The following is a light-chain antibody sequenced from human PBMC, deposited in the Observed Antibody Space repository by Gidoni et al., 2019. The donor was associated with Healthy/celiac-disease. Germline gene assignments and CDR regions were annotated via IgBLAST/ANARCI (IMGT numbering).Light chain of an antibody. CDR1: SLRSYY. J-gene: IGLJ3*02. CDR3: NSRDSSGNPWV. V-gene: IGLV3-19*01. Sequence: SELTQDPAVSVALGQTVRITCQGDSLRSYYASWYQQKPGQAPVLVIYGKNNRPSGIPDRFSGSSSGNTASLTITGAQAEDEADYYCNSRDSSGNPWVFGGGTKLTVL. CDR2: GKN.